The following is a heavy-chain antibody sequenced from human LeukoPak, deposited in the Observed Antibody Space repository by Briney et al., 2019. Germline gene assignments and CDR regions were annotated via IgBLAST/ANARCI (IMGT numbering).Heavy chain of an antibody. CDR2: TYYRSKWYN. J-gene: IGHJ5*02. V-gene: IGHV6-1*01. CDR1: GDSVSSNSAA. CDR3: ARGADGLSSNSRGWFDP. Sequence: SQTLSLTCVISGDSVSSNSAAWNWIRQSPSRGLQWLGRTYYRSKWYNDYAVSVRSRITINPDTSKNQFSLQLNSVTPEDTAVYSCARGADGLSSNSRGWFDPWGQGTLVTVSS. D-gene: IGHD4-23*01.